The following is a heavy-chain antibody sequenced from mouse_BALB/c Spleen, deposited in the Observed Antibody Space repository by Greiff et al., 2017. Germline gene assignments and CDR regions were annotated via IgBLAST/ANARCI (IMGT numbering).Heavy chain of an antibody. D-gene: IGHD2-3*01. CDR2: IYPSDSYT. CDR3: TRFDGYYPFDY. V-gene: IGHV1-69*02. CDR1: GYTFTSYW. Sequence: QVQLQQPGAELVRPGASVKLSCKASGYTFTSYWINWVKQRPGQGLEWIGNIYPSDSYTNYNQKFKDKATLTVDKSSSTAYMQLSSPTSEDSAVYYCTRFDGYYPFDYWGQGTTLTVSS. J-gene: IGHJ2*01.